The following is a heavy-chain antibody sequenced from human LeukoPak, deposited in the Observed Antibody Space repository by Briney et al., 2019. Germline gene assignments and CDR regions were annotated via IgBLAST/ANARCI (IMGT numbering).Heavy chain of an antibody. J-gene: IGHJ5*02. Sequence: SETLSLTCTVSGGSISSYYWSWIRQPAGKGLEWIGRISTSGGTNYNPSLKSRITMSLDTSKNQFSLKLSSVTAADTAVYYCARMRGRQLVGNWFDPWGQGTLVTVSS. V-gene: IGHV4-4*07. CDR2: ISTSGGT. CDR1: GGSISSYY. D-gene: IGHD6-13*01. CDR3: ARMRGRQLVGNWFDP.